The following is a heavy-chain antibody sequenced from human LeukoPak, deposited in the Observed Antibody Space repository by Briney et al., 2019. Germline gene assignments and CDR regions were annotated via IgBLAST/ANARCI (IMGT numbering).Heavy chain of an antibody. CDR3: AKGRPHHRDYLDH. J-gene: IGHJ4*02. Sequence: SQTLSLTCTVSGDSISTGEYYWSWIRQPPGKGLEWIGNIYYSGSTSYNPSLKSRVTMSVDTSKNQFSLKPNSVTAADTAVYYCAKGRPHHRDYLDHWGQGTLVTVSS. CDR2: IYYSGST. D-gene: IGHD1-14*01. V-gene: IGHV4-30-4*01. CDR1: GDSISTGEYY.